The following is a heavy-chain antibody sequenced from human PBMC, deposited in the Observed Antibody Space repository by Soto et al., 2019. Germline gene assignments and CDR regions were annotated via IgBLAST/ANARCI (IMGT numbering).Heavy chain of an antibody. CDR2: IIPIFGTA. Sequence: SVKVSCKASGGTFSSYAISWVRQAPGQGLEWMGGIIPIFGTANYAQKFQGRVTITADESTSTAYMELSSLRSEDTAVYYCASSGNPRDYYYYYGMDVWGQGTTVTVSS. V-gene: IGHV1-69*13. D-gene: IGHD3-10*01. CDR3: ASSGNPRDYYYYYGMDV. CDR1: GGTFSSYA. J-gene: IGHJ6*02.